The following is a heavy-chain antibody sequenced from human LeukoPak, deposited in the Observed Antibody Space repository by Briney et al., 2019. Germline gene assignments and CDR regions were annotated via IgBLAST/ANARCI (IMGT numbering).Heavy chain of an antibody. J-gene: IGHJ4*02. CDR2: IRHREYGGTA. Sequence: QPGGSLRLSCATSGFSFGVVAMDWIRQAPGKGLEWVGFIRHREYGGTAEYAASVNGRFAISRDDSKSIVYLQMNDLRTEDTGVYYCARERAGDVDYWGLGTLVTVSS. CDR1: GFSFGVVA. V-gene: IGHV3-49*03. CDR3: ARERAGDVDY.